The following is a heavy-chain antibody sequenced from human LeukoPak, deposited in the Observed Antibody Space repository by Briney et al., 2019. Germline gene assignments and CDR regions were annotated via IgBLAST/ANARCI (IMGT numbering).Heavy chain of an antibody. CDR3: ARAHDYGDYKKWFDP. Sequence: PSETLSLTCTVSGGFIRSDHWSWIRQPPGKEPEFIGYVYYSGGTNYNPSLKSRVTISVDTSKTQFSLTLRSVTAADTAVYYCARAHDYGDYKKWFDPWGQGIMVTVSS. CDR1: GGFIRSDH. CDR2: VYYSGGT. D-gene: IGHD4-17*01. J-gene: IGHJ5*02. V-gene: IGHV4-59*01.